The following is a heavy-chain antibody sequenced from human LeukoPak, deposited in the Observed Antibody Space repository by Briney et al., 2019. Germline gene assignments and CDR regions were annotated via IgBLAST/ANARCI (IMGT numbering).Heavy chain of an antibody. D-gene: IGHD6-13*01. J-gene: IGHJ4*02. CDR3: AKDQGAAAGLDY. CDR1: GFTFSNAW. CDR2: IKSKTDGGTT. Sequence: GGSLRLSCAASGFTFSNAWMSWVRQAPGKGLEWVGSIKSKTDGGTTDYAAPVKGRFTISRDNSKNTLYLQMNSLRAEDTAVYYCAKDQGAAAGLDYWGQGTLVTVSS. V-gene: IGHV3-15*01.